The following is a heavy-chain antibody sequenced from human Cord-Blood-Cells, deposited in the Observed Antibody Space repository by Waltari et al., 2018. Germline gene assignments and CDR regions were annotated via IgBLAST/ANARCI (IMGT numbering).Heavy chain of an antibody. CDR1: GGSISSSNW. Sequence: QVQLQESGPGLVKPSGTLSLTCAVSGGSISSSNWWSWVRQPPGKGLEWIGEIYHSGSTNYNPSLNVRVTISVDKSKNQFSLKLSSVTAADTAVYYCARGDYYGSVSYWYFDLWGRGTLVTVSS. D-gene: IGHD3-10*01. CDR3: ARGDYYGSVSYWYFDL. V-gene: IGHV4-4*02. J-gene: IGHJ2*01. CDR2: IYHSGST.